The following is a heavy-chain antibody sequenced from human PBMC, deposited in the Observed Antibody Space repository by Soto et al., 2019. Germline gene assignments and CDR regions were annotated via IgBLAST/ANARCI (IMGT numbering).Heavy chain of an antibody. CDR1: GFSFSSIGEG. V-gene: IGHV2-5*02. Sequence: QITLKGSGPTLVKPTQTLTLTCTFPGFSFSSIGEGVGWIRQPPGKALEWLALIYWDDDKRYSPSLKSRLTITKDTSKNQVVLTMTNMDPVDTATYYCVQSRCGGDCLQSYSSHSYYGLDVWGQGTTVTVSS. J-gene: IGHJ6*02. CDR3: VQSRCGGDCLQSYSSHSYYGLDV. D-gene: IGHD2-21*02. CDR2: IYWDDDK.